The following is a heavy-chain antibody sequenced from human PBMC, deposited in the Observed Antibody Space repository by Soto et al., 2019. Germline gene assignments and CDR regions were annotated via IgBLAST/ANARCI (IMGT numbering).Heavy chain of an antibody. J-gene: IGHJ4*02. CDR2: TYITGDT. D-gene: IGHD6-19*01. CDR1: GDSINTYY. V-gene: IGHV4-4*07. Sequence: SETLSLTCRVSGDSINTYYWSWIRQSAGKGLEWIGRTYITGDTNYNPSLKSRVTMSVDTSKNQLSLQLSSVTAADTAVYYCAREYTETVDGPTPFYFDYWGQGAPVTVSS. CDR3: AREYTETVDGPTPFYFDY.